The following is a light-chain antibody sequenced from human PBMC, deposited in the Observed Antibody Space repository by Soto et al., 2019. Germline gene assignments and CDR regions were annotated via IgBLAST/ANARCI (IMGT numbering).Light chain of an antibody. V-gene: IGKV1-5*01. J-gene: IGKJ1*01. CDR3: QQYETYSAT. CDR1: QPISSW. Sequence: DIQMTQSPPTLSASVGDRVTITCRASQPISSWLAWYHQKPGKAPKLLIYDASNLESGVPSRFSGSGSGTEFTLTISSLQPDDFATYYCQQYETYSATFGQGTKVDI. CDR2: DAS.